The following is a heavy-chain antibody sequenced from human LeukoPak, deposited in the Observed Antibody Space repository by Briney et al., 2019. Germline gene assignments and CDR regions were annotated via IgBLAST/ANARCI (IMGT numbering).Heavy chain of an antibody. J-gene: IGHJ6*03. CDR3: ARHNTQGSGIPGDYYYYMDV. Sequence: KPSETLSLTCAVYGGCFSGYYWTWIRQPPGKGLEWIGEITHRGSTNYTPSLRSRVTISEDTSKNQFSLKMSAVTAADTAVYYCARHNTQGSGIPGDYYYYMDVWGKGTTVTVSS. CDR2: ITHRGST. CDR1: GGCFSGYY. V-gene: IGHV4-34*01. D-gene: IGHD3-10*01.